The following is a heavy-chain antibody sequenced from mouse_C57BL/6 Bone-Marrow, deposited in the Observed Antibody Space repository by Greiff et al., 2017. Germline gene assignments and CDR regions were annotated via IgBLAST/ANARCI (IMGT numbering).Heavy chain of an antibody. D-gene: IGHD1-1*01. V-gene: IGHV5-17*01. CDR2: ISSGSSTI. CDR3: ARQTTVVEYYFDY. CDR1: GFTFSDYG. Sequence: EVKLMESGGGLVKPGGSLKLSCAASGFTFSDYGMHWVRQAPEKGLEWVAYISSGSSTIYYADTVKGRFTISRDNAKNTLFLQMTSLRSEDTAKYYCARQTTVVEYYFDYWGQGTTLTVSS. J-gene: IGHJ2*01.